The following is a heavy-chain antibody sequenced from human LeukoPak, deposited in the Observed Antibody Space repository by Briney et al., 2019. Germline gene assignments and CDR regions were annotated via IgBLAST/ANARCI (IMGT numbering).Heavy chain of an antibody. CDR1: GFTFSSYD. D-gene: IGHD2-15*01. CDR3: ARQKEDSFDY. J-gene: IGHJ4*02. CDR2: ISSSGSTI. Sequence: PGGSLRLSCAASGFTFSSYDMNWVRQAPGKGLEWVSYISSSGSTIYYADSVKGRFTISRDNAKNSLYLQMNSLRAEDTAVYYCARQKEDSFDYWGQGTLVTVSS. V-gene: IGHV3-48*03.